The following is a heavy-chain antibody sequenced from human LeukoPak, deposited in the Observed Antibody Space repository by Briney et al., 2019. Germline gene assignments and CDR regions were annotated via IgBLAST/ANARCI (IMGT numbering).Heavy chain of an antibody. D-gene: IGHD3-22*01. CDR3: AKNQYYYASAADY. J-gene: IGHJ4*02. V-gene: IGHV3-23*01. Sequence: PGGSLRLSCAASGFTFSSYAMSWVRQAPGKGLEWVSDISGSGGSTYYADSVKGRFTISRDNSKKTLYLQMNSLRAEDTAVYYCAKNQYYYASAADYWGQGTLVTVSS. CDR2: ISGSGGST. CDR1: GFTFSSYA.